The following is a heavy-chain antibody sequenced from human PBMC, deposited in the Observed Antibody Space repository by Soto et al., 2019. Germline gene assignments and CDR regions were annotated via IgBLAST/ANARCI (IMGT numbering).Heavy chain of an antibody. D-gene: IGHD3-22*01. V-gene: IGHV3-9*01. CDR1: GFTFDDYA. CDR2: LTWNGEVL. CDR3: VKDSESSGYLTHLHY. Sequence: GGSLRLSCVASGFTFDDYAIHWVRQTPGKGLEWVSGLTWNGEVLGYADSVKGRFTISRDNAKNSLYLEVNSLRPEDTALYYCVKDSESSGYLTHLHYSDQGTLVTGST. J-gene: IGHJ4*02.